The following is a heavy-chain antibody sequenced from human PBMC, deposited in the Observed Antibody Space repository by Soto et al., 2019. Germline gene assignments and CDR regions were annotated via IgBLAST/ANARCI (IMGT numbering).Heavy chain of an antibody. CDR1: GFTLSRYS. D-gene: IGHD6-13*01. CDR2: ISRSSSTI. V-gene: IGHV3-48*01. Sequence: EVQLVESGGGLVQPGGSLRLSFVASGFTLSRYSMNWVRQAPGKGLEWVSYISRSSSTIYYADSVKGRFTISRDNAGNSLYLQMNSLRAEDTAVYYCARDLAGGIPDYWCQGTRVTVSS. CDR3: ARDLAGGIPDY. J-gene: IGHJ4*02.